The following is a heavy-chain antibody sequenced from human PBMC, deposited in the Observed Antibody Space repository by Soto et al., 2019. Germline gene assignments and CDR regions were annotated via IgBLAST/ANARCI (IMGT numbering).Heavy chain of an antibody. V-gene: IGHV3-30*18. J-gene: IGHJ4*02. CDR1: GFTFSSYG. CDR3: AKDDRYSGSYYCC. CDR2: ISYDGSNK. Sequence: GGSLRRSCAASGFTFSSYGMHWVRQAPGKGLEWVAVISYDGSNKYYADSVKGRFTISRDNSKNTLYLQMNSLGAEDTAVYYCAKDDRYSGSYYCCWGQGT. D-gene: IGHD3-10*01.